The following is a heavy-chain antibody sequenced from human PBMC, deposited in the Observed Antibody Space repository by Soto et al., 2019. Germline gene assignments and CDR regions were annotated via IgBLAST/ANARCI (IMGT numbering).Heavy chain of an antibody. Sequence: EVQLVESGGGLVQPGGSLRLSCAASGFTFSRYWMNWVRQAPGKGLEWVANIKQDGTEKNYVDSVKGRFTISRDNARNSLYQQMDSLRAEDTAVYFCARGDTPMITGMDSFDIWGQGTMVTVSS. V-gene: IGHV3-7*01. J-gene: IGHJ3*02. CDR2: IKQDGTEK. CDR3: ARGDTPMITGMDSFDI. D-gene: IGHD5-18*01. CDR1: GFTFSRYW.